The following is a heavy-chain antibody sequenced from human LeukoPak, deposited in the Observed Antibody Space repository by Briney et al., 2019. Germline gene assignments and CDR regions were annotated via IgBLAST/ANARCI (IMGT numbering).Heavy chain of an antibody. Sequence: SETLSLTCTVSDGPISSSSYYWGWIRQPPGKGLEWIGSIYYSGSTYYNPSLKSRVTISVDTSKDQFSLKLSSVTAADTAVYYCAKPTTDDTFDIWGQGTMVTVSS. V-gene: IGHV4-39*01. CDR1: DGPISSSSYY. CDR2: IYYSGST. D-gene: IGHD4-17*01. J-gene: IGHJ3*02. CDR3: AKPTTDDTFDI.